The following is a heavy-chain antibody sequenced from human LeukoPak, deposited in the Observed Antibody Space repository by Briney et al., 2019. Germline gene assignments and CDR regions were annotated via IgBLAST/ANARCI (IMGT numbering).Heavy chain of an antibody. CDR1: GFTFSSYA. CDR3: AKDPTHYYDSSGYYY. CDR2: ISGSGGST. J-gene: IGHJ4*02. Sequence: PGGSLRLSCAASGFTFSSYAMSWVRQAPGKGLEWVSAISGSGGSTYYADSVKGRFTISRDNSKNTLYLQMNSLRAEDTAVYYCAKDPTHYYDSSGYYYWGQGTLATVSS. V-gene: IGHV3-23*01. D-gene: IGHD3-22*01.